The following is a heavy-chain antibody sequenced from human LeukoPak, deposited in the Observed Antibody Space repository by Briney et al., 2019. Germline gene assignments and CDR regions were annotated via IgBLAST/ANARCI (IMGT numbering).Heavy chain of an antibody. J-gene: IGHJ4*02. CDR1: GFTFSSYW. Sequence: GGSLRLSCAASGFTFSSYWMHWVRQAPGKGLEWVSSISSSSSYIYYADSVKGRFTISRDNAKNPLYLQMNSLRAEDTAVYYCARDPTSVYGPCGGDYWGQGTLVTVSS. CDR3: ARDPTSVYGPCGGDY. CDR2: ISSSSSYI. D-gene: IGHD5/OR15-5a*01. V-gene: IGHV3-21*01.